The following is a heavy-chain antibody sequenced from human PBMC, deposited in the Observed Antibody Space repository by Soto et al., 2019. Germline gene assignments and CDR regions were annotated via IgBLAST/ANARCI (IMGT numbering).Heavy chain of an antibody. CDR2: VYYTVPT. CDR1: GGSISSYF. CDR3: ARDLAAVPGAFDY. J-gene: IGHJ4*02. V-gene: IGHV4-59*01. Sequence: QVQLQESGPGLLKPSETLSLTCTVSGGSISSYFYIWVRQPPGKGLEWLGAVYYTVPTDYNPSLTSRVTISVDTSKPQFTLNLRSVTAAETAVYSCARDLAAVPGAFDYWGRRTLVTVS. D-gene: IGHD6-13*01.